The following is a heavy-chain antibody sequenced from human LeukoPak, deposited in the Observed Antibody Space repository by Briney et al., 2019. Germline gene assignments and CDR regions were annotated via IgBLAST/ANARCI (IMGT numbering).Heavy chain of an antibody. V-gene: IGHV3-21*01. D-gene: IGHD6-19*01. CDR2: ISSSSSYI. Sequence: GGSLRLSCAASGFTFSSYSMNWVRQAPGKGLEWVSSISSSSSYIYYADSVKGRFTISRDNAKNSLYLQMNSLRAEDTAVYYCARDCSSGWWGNYYYMDVWGKGTTVTVSS. CDR3: ARDCSSGWWGNYYYMDV. CDR1: GFTFSSYS. J-gene: IGHJ6*03.